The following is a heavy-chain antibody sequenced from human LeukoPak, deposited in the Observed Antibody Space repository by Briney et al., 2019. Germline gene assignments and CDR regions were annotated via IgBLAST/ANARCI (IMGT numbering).Heavy chain of an antibody. V-gene: IGHV4-59*01. CDR3: ARGIGYCSSTSCPLLVFDY. CDR1: GGSISSYY. J-gene: IGHJ4*02. Sequence: SETLSLTCTVSGGSISSYYWSWIRQPPGKGLEWIGYIYYSGSTNYNPPLKSRVTISVDTSKNQFSLKLSSVTAADTAVYYCARGIGYCSSTSCPLLVFDYWGQGTLVTVSS. D-gene: IGHD2-2*01. CDR2: IYYSGST.